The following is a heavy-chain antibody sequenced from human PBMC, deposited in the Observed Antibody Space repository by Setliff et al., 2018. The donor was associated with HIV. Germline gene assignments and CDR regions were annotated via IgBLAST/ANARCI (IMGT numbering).Heavy chain of an antibody. CDR1: GFTFSTYA. CDR3: AKAGPPAHNSLDY. D-gene: IGHD1-1*01. J-gene: IGHJ4*02. Sequence: PGESLKISCAASGFTFSTYAMNWVRQAPGKGLEWVSDISGGAGSTHYADSVKGRFTISRDNSKNTLYLQMNSLRAEDTAVYYCAKAGPPAHNSLDYWGQGTLVTVSS. CDR2: ISGGAGST. V-gene: IGHV3-23*01.